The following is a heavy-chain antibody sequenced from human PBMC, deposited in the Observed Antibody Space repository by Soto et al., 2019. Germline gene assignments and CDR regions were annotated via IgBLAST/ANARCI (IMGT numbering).Heavy chain of an antibody. CDR3: ARSRGYYDSSGYSYY. CDR1: GGSISSSNW. D-gene: IGHD3-22*01. V-gene: IGHV4-4*02. J-gene: IGHJ4*02. Sequence: SETLSLTCAVSGGSISSSNWWSWVRQPPGKGLEWIGEIYHGGSTNYNPSLKSRVTISVDKSKNQFSLKLSSVTAADTAVYYCARSRGYYDSSGYSYYWGQGTLVIVS. CDR2: IYHGGST.